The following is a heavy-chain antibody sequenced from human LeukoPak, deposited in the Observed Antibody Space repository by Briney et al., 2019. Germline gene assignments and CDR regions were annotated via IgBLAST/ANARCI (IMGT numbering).Heavy chain of an antibody. V-gene: IGHV3-23*01. J-gene: IGHJ4*02. Sequence: GGSLRLSCAASGFTLSKYAMTWVRQAPGKGLEWVSAIGGSGSSTYYADSVKGRFTISRDNSKNTLYLQMNSLRAEDTAVYYCAKDLGSSSSWYLGDYWGQGTLVTVSS. CDR3: AKDLGSSSSWYLGDY. D-gene: IGHD6-13*01. CDR2: IGGSGSST. CDR1: GFTLSKYA.